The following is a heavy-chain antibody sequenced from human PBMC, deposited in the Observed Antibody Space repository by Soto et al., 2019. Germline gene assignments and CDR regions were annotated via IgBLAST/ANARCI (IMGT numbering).Heavy chain of an antibody. Sequence: QVQLQESGPGLVKPSQTLPLTCTVSGGSISSGGYYWSWIRQHPGKGLEWIGYIYYSGSTYYNPSLKSRVTISVDTSKNQFSLKLSSVTAADTAVYYCARGVYGENWFDPWGQGTLVTVSS. CDR3: ARGVYGENWFDP. D-gene: IGHD3-10*01. V-gene: IGHV4-31*03. CDR2: IYYSGST. J-gene: IGHJ5*02. CDR1: GGSISSGGYY.